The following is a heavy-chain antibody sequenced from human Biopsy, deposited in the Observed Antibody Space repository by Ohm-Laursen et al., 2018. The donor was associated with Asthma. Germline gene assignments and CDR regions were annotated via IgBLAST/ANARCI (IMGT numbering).Heavy chain of an antibody. J-gene: IGHJ4*02. D-gene: IGHD3-3*01. CDR3: ARDVMEWYLPAFDF. Sequence: SLRLSCAASGFTFRSYAMHWVRQVPGKGLEWVATVGSDESYTDHADSVKGRFTISRDNSKNTLYLQMNSLRPDDTAVYYCARDVMEWYLPAFDFWGQGTLVTVSS. CDR2: VGSDESYT. V-gene: IGHV3-30*04. CDR1: GFTFRSYA.